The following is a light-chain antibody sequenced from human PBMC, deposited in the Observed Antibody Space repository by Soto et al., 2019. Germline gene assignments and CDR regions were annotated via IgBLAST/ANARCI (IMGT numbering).Light chain of an antibody. CDR3: ETWDSNTRV. CDR2: LEGSGSY. J-gene: IGLJ3*02. Sequence: QLVLTQSSSASASLGSSVKLTCTLSGGHSSYIIAWHQQQPGKAPRYLMKLEGSGSYNKGSGVPDRFSGSSSGADRYLTIFNLQFEDEADYYCETWDSNTRVFGGGTKLTVL. V-gene: IGLV4-60*02. CDR1: GGHSSYI.